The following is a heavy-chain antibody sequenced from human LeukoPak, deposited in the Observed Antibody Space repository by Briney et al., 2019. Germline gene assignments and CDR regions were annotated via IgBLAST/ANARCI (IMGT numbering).Heavy chain of an antibody. CDR2: IYISGGT. CDR1: GGSISSYY. V-gene: IGHV4-4*07. J-gene: IGHJ6*03. D-gene: IGHD3-22*01. Sequence: SETLSLTCSVSGGSISSYYWSWIRQPAGKGLEWIGRIYISGGTNYNPSLKSRVTMSVDTSKNQFSLKLSSVTAADTAVYYCARDLRYYDSSGKAYYYFMDVWGKGTTVTVSS. CDR3: ARDLRYYDSSGKAYYYFMDV.